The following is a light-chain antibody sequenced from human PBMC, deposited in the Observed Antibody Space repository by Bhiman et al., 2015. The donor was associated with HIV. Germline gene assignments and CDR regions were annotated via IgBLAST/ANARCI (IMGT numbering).Light chain of an antibody. CDR1: SSDVGGYTY. CDR3: SSYTSTYTLV. Sequence: QSALTQPASVSGSPGQSITISCIGTSSDVGGYTYVSWYQQHPGKAPKVMIYDVSNRPSGVSNRFSGSKSGNTASLTISGLQAEDEADYYCSSYTSTYTLVFGTGTKVTVL. CDR2: DVS. J-gene: IGLJ1*01. V-gene: IGLV2-14*03.